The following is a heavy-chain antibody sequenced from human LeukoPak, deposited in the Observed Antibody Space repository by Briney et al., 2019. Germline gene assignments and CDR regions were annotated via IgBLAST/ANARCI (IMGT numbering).Heavy chain of an antibody. CDR2: INPSGGST. Sequence: ASVKVSCKASGYTFTSYYMNWVRQAPGQGLEWMGIINPSGGSTSYAQKFQGRVTMTRDTSTSTVYMEQSSLRSEDTAVYCCASITKLYYYYGMDVWGQGTTVTVSS. CDR3: ASITKLYYYYGMDV. D-gene: IGHD3-10*01. J-gene: IGHJ6*02. V-gene: IGHV1-46*01. CDR1: GYTFTSYY.